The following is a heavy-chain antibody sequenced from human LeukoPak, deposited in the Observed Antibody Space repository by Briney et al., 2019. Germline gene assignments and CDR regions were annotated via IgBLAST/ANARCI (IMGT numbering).Heavy chain of an antibody. CDR3: ARSRHYDSSGYWWDYFDY. CDR2: IYYSGCT. D-gene: IGHD3-22*01. J-gene: IGHJ4*02. CDR1: GGSISSYY. V-gene: IGHV4-59*08. Sequence: KPSETLSLTCTVSGGSISSYYWSWIRQPPGKGQEWNGYIYYSGCTNYNPSLKSRVTISVDTSKNQFSLKLSSVTAADTAVYYCARSRHYDSSGYWWDYFDYWGQGTLVTVSS.